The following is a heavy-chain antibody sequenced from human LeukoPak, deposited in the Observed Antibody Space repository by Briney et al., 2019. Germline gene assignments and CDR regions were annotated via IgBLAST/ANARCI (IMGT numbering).Heavy chain of an antibody. J-gene: IGHJ4*02. D-gene: IGHD3-3*01. CDR3: AKGTSTYYDFWSGYYV. CDR2: IYSGGST. V-gene: IGHV3-66*01. Sequence: GGSLRLSCAASGFTVSTNYMSWVRQAPGKGLEWVSVIYSGGSTYYADSVKGRFTISRDNSKNTLYLQMNSLRAEDTAVYYCAKGTSTYYDFWSGYYVWGQGTLVTVSS. CDR1: GFTVSTNY.